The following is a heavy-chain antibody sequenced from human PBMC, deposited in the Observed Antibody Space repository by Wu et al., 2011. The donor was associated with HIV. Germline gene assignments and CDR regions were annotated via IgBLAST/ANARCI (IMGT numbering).Heavy chain of an antibody. D-gene: IGHD3-16*01. CDR1: GYSVVGYY. V-gene: IGHV1-2*02. J-gene: IGHJ3*02. CDR2: ISPNSGGT. CDR3: ASPRDAWGSKERLGGFDI. Sequence: QVQLVQSGAEVKKPGASVKVSCQASGYSVVGYYMHWVRQAPGQGLEWMGWISPNSGGTNFAQRFQGRVTMTRDTSISTVYMELSGLRSDDTAVYYCASPRDAWGSKERLGGFDIWGQGTMVTVSS.